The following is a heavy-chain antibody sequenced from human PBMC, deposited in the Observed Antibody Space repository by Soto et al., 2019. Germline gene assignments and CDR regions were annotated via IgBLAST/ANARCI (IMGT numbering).Heavy chain of an antibody. CDR1: GFTVSSKY. Sequence: EVQLVESGGGLVQPGGSLRLSCAASGFTVSSKYMTWVRQAPGKGLEWVSLIQSGGTTYYADSVKGRFTISRDTSENTLPLEMASFSVAPTAVYYSGRDDVLCDGGHCYGTPLDVWGKGSTVTVTS. CDR2: IQSGGTT. CDR3: GRDDVLCDGGHCYGTPLDV. V-gene: IGHV3-66*01. D-gene: IGHD2-21*02. J-gene: IGHJ6*04.